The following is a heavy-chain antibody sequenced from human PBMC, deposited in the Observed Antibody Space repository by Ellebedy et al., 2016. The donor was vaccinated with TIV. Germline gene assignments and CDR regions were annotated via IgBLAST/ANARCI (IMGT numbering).Heavy chain of an antibody. Sequence: ASVKVSCKASGYTFTSYAMHWVRQAPGQRLEWMGWINAGNGNTKYSQKFQGRVTMTRDTSTSTVDMELSSMRSEDTAVYYCARDRTAAGTNWFDPWGQGTLVTVSS. CDR1: GYTFTSYA. D-gene: IGHD6-13*01. V-gene: IGHV1-3*01. J-gene: IGHJ5*02. CDR3: ARDRTAAGTNWFDP. CDR2: INAGNGNT.